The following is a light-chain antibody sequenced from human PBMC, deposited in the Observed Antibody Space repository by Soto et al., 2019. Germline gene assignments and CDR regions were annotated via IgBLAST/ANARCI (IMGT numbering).Light chain of an antibody. Sequence: DIQMTQSPSSLSASVGDRVTITCRASQGISNYLAWYQQKPGKVPKLLIYAASTLQSGVPSRLSGSGSGTDFTLTISSLQPEYVATYYCKKYNSALPGFTFCPGTKVDIK. CDR1: QGISNY. CDR3: KKYNSALPGFT. V-gene: IGKV1-27*01. CDR2: AAS. J-gene: IGKJ3*01.